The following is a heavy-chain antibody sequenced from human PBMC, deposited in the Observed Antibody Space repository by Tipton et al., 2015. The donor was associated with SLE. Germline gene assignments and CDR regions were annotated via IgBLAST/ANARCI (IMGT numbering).Heavy chain of an antibody. D-gene: IGHD2-2*01. J-gene: IGHJ6*02. V-gene: IGHV4-39*07. CDR2: IYYSGST. Sequence: TLSLTCTVSGGSISSSSYYWGWIRQPPGQGLEWIGSIYYSGSTYYNPSPKSRVTISVDTSKNQFSLKLNSVTAADTAVYYCARDRYSSTNSCAMKDDMDVWGQGTTVTVSS. CDR1: GGSISSSSYY. CDR3: ARDRYSSTNSCAMKDDMDV.